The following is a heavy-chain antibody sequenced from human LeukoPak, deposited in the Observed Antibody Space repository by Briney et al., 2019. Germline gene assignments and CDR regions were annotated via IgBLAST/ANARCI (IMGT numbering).Heavy chain of an antibody. Sequence: SETLSLTCSVSGDSISIGDYRWSWIRQPPGKGLEWIGSIYYSGSTYYNPSLKSRVTISVDTSKNQFSLKLSSVTAADTAVYYCARSGGYYYYYMDVWGKGSTVTVSS. D-gene: IGHD2-15*01. CDR2: IYYSGST. CDR1: GDSISIGDYR. V-gene: IGHV4-39*07. CDR3: ARSGGYYYYYMDV. J-gene: IGHJ6*03.